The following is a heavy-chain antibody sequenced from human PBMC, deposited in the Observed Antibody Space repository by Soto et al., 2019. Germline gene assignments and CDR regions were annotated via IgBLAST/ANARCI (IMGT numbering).Heavy chain of an antibody. J-gene: IGHJ4*02. D-gene: IGHD4-17*01. CDR2: ISASGGGT. Sequence: XGSLRLSCVASGFTLSGYAMSWVRQAPGKGLEWVSAISASGGGTYYADSVKGRFTISRDNPKNTLYMQMNSLRAEDSALYYCAKGSHGDYDYWGQGTLVTVSS. V-gene: IGHV3-23*01. CDR3: AKGSHGDYDY. CDR1: GFTLSGYA.